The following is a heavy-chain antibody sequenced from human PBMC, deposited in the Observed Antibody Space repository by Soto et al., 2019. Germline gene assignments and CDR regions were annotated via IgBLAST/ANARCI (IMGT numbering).Heavy chain of an antibody. Sequence: QVQLQQWGAGLLKPSETLSLTCAVYGGSFSGYYWSWIRQPPGKGLEWFGEINHSGSTNYNPPLKSRVTISVDTSKNQFSLKLSSVTAADTAVYYCARGCPHYIVVVPAAINGMDVWGQGTTVTVSS. CDR1: GGSFSGYY. D-gene: IGHD2-2*02. J-gene: IGHJ6*02. CDR3: ARGCPHYIVVVPAAINGMDV. CDR2: INHSGST. V-gene: IGHV4-34*01.